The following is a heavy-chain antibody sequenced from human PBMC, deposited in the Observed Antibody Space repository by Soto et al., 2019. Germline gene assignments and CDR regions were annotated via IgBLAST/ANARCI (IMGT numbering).Heavy chain of an antibody. D-gene: IGHD2-21*02. CDR1: GFSLNTRGVA. J-gene: IGHJ4*02. V-gene: IGHV2-5*01. CDR2: IYWNEDT. Sequence: QITLKESGPTLVKPTQTLTLTCSFSGFSLNTRGVAVGWVRQPPGKALEWLTLIYWNEDTRYSPSLKSRLTVTKDTSKNQVALTMTNMDPVDTPTYYCAHLPPFADYYFDYWGQGTLVTVSS. CDR3: AHLPPFADYYFDY.